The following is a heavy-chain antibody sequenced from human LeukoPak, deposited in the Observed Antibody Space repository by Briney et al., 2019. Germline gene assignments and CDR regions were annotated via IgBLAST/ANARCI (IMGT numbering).Heavy chain of an antibody. J-gene: IGHJ6*04. Sequence: TGGSLRLSCAASGFTFISYEMNWVRQAPGKGLEWVSYISSSGSSSGSTIYYADSVKGRFTISRDNAKNSLYLQMNSLRAEDTAVYYCAELGITMIGGVWGKGTTVTISS. CDR2: ISSSGSSSGSTI. D-gene: IGHD3-10*02. CDR3: AELGITMIGGV. V-gene: IGHV3-48*03. CDR1: GFTFISYE.